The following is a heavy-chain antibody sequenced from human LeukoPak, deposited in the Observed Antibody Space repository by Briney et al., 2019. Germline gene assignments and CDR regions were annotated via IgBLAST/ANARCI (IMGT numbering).Heavy chain of an antibody. Sequence: ASVKVSCKASGYTFTSYGISWVRQAPGQGLEWMGWISAYNGNTNYAQKLQGRVTMTTDTSTSTACMELRSLRSDDTAVYYCARDQGNTSQDFDYWGQGTLVTVSS. J-gene: IGHJ4*02. CDR3: ARDQGNTSQDFDY. CDR2: ISAYNGNT. D-gene: IGHD4-23*01. CDR1: GYTFTSYG. V-gene: IGHV1-18*01.